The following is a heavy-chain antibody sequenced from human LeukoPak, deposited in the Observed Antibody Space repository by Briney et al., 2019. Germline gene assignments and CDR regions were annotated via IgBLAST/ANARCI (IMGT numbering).Heavy chain of an antibody. J-gene: IGHJ4*02. CDR3: ARESESSGWYDY. V-gene: IGHV3-43*02. CDR1: GFMFHDYA. D-gene: IGHD6-19*01. CDR2: ISGDGGST. Sequence: GGSLRLSCAAPGFMFHDYAIHWVRQAPGKGLEWVSLISGDGGSTFYADSVKGRFTISRDNSKNSLYLQMNSMRSDDTALYYCARESESSGWYDYWGQGTLVTISS.